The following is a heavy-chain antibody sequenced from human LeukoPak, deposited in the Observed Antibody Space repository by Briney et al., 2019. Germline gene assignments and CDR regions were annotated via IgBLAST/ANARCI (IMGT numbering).Heavy chain of an antibody. D-gene: IGHD1-26*01. V-gene: IGHV3-23*01. Sequence: GGSLRLSCAASGFTFSSHAMSWVRQAPGKGLEWVSAISDSGRETFYTDSVKGRFTISRDNSKNTLYLEMNSLRAEDTAVYYCAKDPPIVGASRKFDYWGQGTLVTVSS. CDR1: GFTFSSHA. CDR2: ISDSGRET. J-gene: IGHJ4*02. CDR3: AKDPPIVGASRKFDY.